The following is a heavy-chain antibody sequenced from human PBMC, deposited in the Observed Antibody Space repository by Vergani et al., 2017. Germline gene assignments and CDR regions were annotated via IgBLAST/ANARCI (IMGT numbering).Heavy chain of an antibody. CDR2: ISYDGSNK. CDR3: ARDLFTIAGYMDV. V-gene: IGHV3-30-3*01. J-gene: IGHJ6*02. CDR1: GFTFSDYY. Sequence: VQLLESGGGLVQPGGSLRLSCAASGFTFSDYYMSWIRQAPGKGLEWVAVISYDGSNKYYADSVKGRFTISRDNSKNTLYLQMNSLRAEDTAVYYCARDLFTIAGYMDVWGQGTTVTVSS. D-gene: IGHD3-9*01.